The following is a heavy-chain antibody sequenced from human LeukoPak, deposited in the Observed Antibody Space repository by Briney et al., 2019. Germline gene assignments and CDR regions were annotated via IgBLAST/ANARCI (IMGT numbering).Heavy chain of an antibody. V-gene: IGHV3-7*01. Sequence: GGSLRLSCAAFGFTFSRYWMSWVRQAPGKRVERVAHIKHDGSEKYYVDSVKGRFTISRDKAKNSLSLQMNSLRVEDTALYYCARESDHSNYPGSFDHWGPGTLVAVSS. CDR1: GFTFSRYW. CDR3: ARESDHSNYPGSFDH. CDR2: IKHDGSEK. D-gene: IGHD4-11*01. J-gene: IGHJ4*02.